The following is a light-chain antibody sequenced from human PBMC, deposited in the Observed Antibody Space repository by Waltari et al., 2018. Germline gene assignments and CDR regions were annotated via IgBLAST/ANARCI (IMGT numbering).Light chain of an antibody. CDR3: QQYGNSPPT. CDR1: QSVSSSY. CDR2: GAS. J-gene: IGKJ1*01. V-gene: IGKV3-20*01. Sequence: EIVLTQSPGTLSLSPGERATLSCRASQSVSSSYFAWYQQKPCQAPRLLIYGASSRATGIPDRFSGSGSGTDFTLTISRLEPEDFAVYYCQQYGNSPPTFGQGTKVEIK.